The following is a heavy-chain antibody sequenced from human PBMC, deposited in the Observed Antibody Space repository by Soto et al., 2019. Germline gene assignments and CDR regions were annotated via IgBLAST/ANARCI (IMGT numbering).Heavy chain of an antibody. V-gene: IGHV3-11*06. Sequence: QVQLVESGGGLVKPGGSLRLSCAASGFTFSDYYMSWIRQAPGKGLEYVSCITSTIYTSYADSVKGRFTISRDNAKNSLYLQMNSLRAEDTAVYYCARVSAGYYDIDYWGQGTLVTVSS. CDR3: ARVSAGYYDIDY. D-gene: IGHD3-22*01. CDR2: ITSTIYT. J-gene: IGHJ4*02. CDR1: GFTFSDYY.